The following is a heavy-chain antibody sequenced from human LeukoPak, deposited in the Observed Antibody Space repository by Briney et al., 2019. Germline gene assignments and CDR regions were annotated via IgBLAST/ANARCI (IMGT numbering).Heavy chain of an antibody. CDR3: VKDPTYYYDSSGYYWPFDY. CDR2: IYSGGST. V-gene: IGHV3-66*01. D-gene: IGHD3-22*01. CDR1: GFTFSSYA. J-gene: IGHJ4*02. Sequence: QPGASLRLSCAASGFTFSSYAMSWVRQAPGKGLEWVSVIYSGGSTYYADSVKGRFTISRDSSKNTLYLQMSSLRAEDTAVYYCVKDPTYYYDSSGYYWPFDYWGQGTLVTVSS.